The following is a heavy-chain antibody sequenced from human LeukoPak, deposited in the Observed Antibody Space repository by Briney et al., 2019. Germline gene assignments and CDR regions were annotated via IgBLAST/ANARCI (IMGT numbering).Heavy chain of an antibody. Sequence: PGGSLRLSCAASGFTFSSYWMSWVRQAPGKGLEWVANIKEDGTEKHSVDSVKGRFTISRDNAKNSLYLQMNSLRAEDTAVYYCARESTFGDFWSGYLDAFDIWGQGTMVTVSS. J-gene: IGHJ3*02. V-gene: IGHV3-7*01. CDR1: GFTFSSYW. CDR2: IKEDGTEK. CDR3: ARESTFGDFWSGYLDAFDI. D-gene: IGHD3-3*01.